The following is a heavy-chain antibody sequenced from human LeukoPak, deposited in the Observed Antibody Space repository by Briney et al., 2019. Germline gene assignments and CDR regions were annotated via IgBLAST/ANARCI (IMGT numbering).Heavy chain of an antibody. CDR1: GFSFSSYS. CDR3: ARDRDGYDPNYFDY. V-gene: IGHV3-21*01. Sequence: GGSLRLSCAASGFSFSSYSMNWVRQAPGKGLEWVSSISSTSNFIYYTDSVKGRFTISRDNAKNSLYLQMNSLGAEDTAVYYCARDRDGYDPNYFDYWGQGTLVTVSS. D-gene: IGHD5-12*01. CDR2: ISSTSNFI. J-gene: IGHJ4*02.